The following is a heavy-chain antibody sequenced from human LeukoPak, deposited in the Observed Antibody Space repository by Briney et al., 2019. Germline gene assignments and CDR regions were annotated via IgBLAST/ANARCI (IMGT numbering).Heavy chain of an antibody. CDR3: AICGGDCREYYFDY. CDR2: IIPIFGTA. CDR1: GGTFSSYA. Sequence: SVKVSCKASGGTFSSYAISWVRQAPGQGLEWMGGIIPIFGTANYAQKFQGRVTISTDESTSTAYMELSSLRSEDTAVYYCAICGGDCREYYFDYWGQGTLVTVSS. V-gene: IGHV1-69*05. J-gene: IGHJ4*02. D-gene: IGHD2-21*02.